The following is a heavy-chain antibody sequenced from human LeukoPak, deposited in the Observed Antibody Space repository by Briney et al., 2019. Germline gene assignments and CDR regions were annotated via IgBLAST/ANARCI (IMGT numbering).Heavy chain of an antibody. CDR1: GFIFNNAW. CDR2: IKSKTEGGTT. CDR3: TKFIAVGYCSSTSCPTLYDC. V-gene: IGHV3-15*01. Sequence: PGGSLRLSCAASGFIFNNAWMGWVRQTPGKGLEWVGRIKSKTEGGTTDYAAPVKGRFTISRDDSKNTLYLQMNSLKTEDTAMYYCTKFIAVGYCSSTSCPTLYDCWGQGTLVTVSS. D-gene: IGHD2-2*01. J-gene: IGHJ4*02.